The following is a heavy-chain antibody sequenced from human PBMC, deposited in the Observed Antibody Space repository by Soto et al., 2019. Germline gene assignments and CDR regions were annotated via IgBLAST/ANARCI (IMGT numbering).Heavy chain of an antibody. V-gene: IGHV4-34*01. CDR2: INHSGST. D-gene: IGHD5-12*01. CDR3: ARGGSGYGYPTSYY. Sequence: QVQLQQWGAGLLKPSETLSLTCAVNGGSFSGYYWSWIRQPPGKGLEWMGEINHSGSTNYNPSLKSRVIIAVDTSMNHCSLKLSSVTAADTAVYYGARGGSGYGYPTSYYWGEGTLVTVSS. J-gene: IGHJ4*02. CDR1: GGSFSGYY.